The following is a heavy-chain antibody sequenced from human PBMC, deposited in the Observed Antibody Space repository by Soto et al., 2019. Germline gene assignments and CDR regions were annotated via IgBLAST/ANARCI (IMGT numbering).Heavy chain of an antibody. CDR3: AKHMDYSGYFYVEGADH. J-gene: IGHJ4*02. D-gene: IGHD3-22*01. Sequence: LRLSCVASGFTFGRYALHWVRQPPGRGLEWVAVISYTGANTYYVGSVRGRFTISRDNSKNTLYLQMNSLRAEDTAMSYCAKHMDYSGYFYVEGADHWGQGTLVTVSS. CDR1: GFTFGRYA. V-gene: IGHV3-30*18. CDR2: ISYTGANT.